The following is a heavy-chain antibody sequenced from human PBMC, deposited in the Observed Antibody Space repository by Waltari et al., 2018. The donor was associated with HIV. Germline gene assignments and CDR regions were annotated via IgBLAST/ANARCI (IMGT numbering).Heavy chain of an antibody. Sequence: EVQLVASGGGLVKPGQSLRLSCTASAFSFSSYSMNWVRQAPGTGLEWLTSIDSSSNYIYYADSIKGRVTVSRDNAKNSLYLNLNGLRAEDTAVYYCAKELILGCPYFDIWGQGTLVTVSS. V-gene: IGHV3-21*02. CDR3: AKELILGCPYFDI. J-gene: IGHJ4*02. CDR2: IDSSSNYI. D-gene: IGHD1-7*01. CDR1: AFSFSSYS.